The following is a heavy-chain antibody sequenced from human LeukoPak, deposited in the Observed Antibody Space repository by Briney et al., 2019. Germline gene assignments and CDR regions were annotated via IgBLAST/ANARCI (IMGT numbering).Heavy chain of an antibody. CDR2: ISGSGDNT. D-gene: IGHD3-10*01. CDR3: AKDRIDSGSYYYIYD. CDR1: GFTFTSHA. V-gene: IGHV3-23*01. Sequence: PGGSLRLSCATSGFTFTSHAMNWVRQAPGKGLEWVSGISGSGDNTYYAVSVKGRFTISRDNYRNTLFLQMNSLRADDTAVYYCAKDRIDSGSYYYIYDWGQGTLVTVSS. J-gene: IGHJ4*02.